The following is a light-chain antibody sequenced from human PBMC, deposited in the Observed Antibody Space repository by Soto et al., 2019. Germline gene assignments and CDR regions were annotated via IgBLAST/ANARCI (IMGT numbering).Light chain of an antibody. CDR2: DVS. CDR3: SSYTSSSTLVV. CDR1: SSDVGGYNY. V-gene: IGLV2-14*01. J-gene: IGLJ2*01. Sequence: QSALTQPASVSGSPGQSITISCTGTSSDVGGYNYVSWYQQHLGKAPKLMIYDVSNRPSGVSNRFSGSKSGNTASLTISGLKDEDEADYYCSSYTSSSTLVVFGGGTKLPVL.